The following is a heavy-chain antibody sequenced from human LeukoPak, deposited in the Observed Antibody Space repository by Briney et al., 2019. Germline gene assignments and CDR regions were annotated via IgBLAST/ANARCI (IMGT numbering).Heavy chain of an antibody. CDR2: IKQDGSDK. J-gene: IGHJ6*03. V-gene: IGHV3-7*01. CDR1: GFTFSNNW. D-gene: IGHD3-16*02. CDR3: ARDHHHRLWDDYYYYMDV. Sequence: GGSLRLSCAVSGFTFSNNWMSWVRQAPGKGLEWVANIKQDGSDKYYVDSVKGRFTISRDNAKNPLYLQMNSLRAEDTAVYYCARDHHHRLWDDYYYYMDVWGKGTTVTISS.